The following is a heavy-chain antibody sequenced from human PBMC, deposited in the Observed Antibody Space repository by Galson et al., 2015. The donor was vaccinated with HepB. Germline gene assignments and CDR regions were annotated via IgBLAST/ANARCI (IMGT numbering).Heavy chain of an antibody. V-gene: IGHV3-73*01. CDR3: TRLVRYYYYGIDV. J-gene: IGHJ6*02. Sequence: SLRLSCAASGFTFSGSAMHWVRQASGKGLEWVGRISSKANSYATAYAASVKGRFTISRDDSKNTAYLQMNSLKTEDTAVYYCTRLVRYYYYGIDVWGQGTTVTVSS. CDR2: ISSKANSYAT. CDR1: GFTFSGSA.